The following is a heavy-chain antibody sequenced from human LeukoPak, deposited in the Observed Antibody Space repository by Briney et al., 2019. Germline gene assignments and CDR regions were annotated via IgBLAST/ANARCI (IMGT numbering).Heavy chain of an antibody. V-gene: IGHV3-9*01. D-gene: IGHD1-26*01. CDR2: ISWNSGSI. J-gene: IGHJ4*02. CDR1: GFTFDDYA. Sequence: PGRSLRLSCAASGFTFDDYAMHWVRQAPGKGLEWVSGISWNSGSIGYADSVKGRSTISRDNAKNSLYLQMNSLRAEDTALYYCAKDIVGAATYYFDYWGQGTLVTVSS. CDR3: AKDIVGAATYYFDY.